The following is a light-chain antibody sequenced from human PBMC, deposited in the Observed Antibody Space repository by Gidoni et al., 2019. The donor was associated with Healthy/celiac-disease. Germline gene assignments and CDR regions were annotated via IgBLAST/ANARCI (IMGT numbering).Light chain of an antibody. CDR3: QQYGSWWT. CDR1: QSVSSIY. J-gene: IGKJ1*01. CDR2: GAS. V-gene: IGKV3-20*01. Sequence: ILLTQSPGTLSLSPGERATLSCRASQSVSSIYLAWYQQKPGQAPRLLIYGASSRATGIPDRFSGSGSGKDFTLTISRLEPEDFAVYYCQQYGSWWTFXQXTKVEIK.